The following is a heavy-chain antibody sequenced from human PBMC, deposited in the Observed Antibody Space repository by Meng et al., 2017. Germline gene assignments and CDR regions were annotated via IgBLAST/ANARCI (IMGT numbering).Heavy chain of an antibody. CDR2: IIPIFGTA. D-gene: IGHD5-18*01. Sequence: QVHVVLAPADVKKAGSSVTVSCKSSGGPFISYAISWVRQAPGQGLEWMGGIIPIFGTANYAQKFQGRVTITADESTSTAYMELSSLRSEDTAVYYCAREGYSYGYFNWGQGTLVTVSS. CDR3: AREGYSYGYFN. CDR1: GGPFISYA. J-gene: IGHJ4*02. V-gene: IGHV1-69*01.